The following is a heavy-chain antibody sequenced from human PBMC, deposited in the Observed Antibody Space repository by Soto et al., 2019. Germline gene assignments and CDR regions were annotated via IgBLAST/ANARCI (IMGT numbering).Heavy chain of an antibody. D-gene: IGHD5-12*01. V-gene: IGHV3-9*01. CDR3: AKDMGYDLSPLGYFDY. CDR2: ISWNSGSI. J-gene: IGHJ4*02. Sequence: QAGGSLRLSCAASGFTFDDYAMHWVRQAPGKGLEWGSGISWNSGSIGYADSVKGRFTISRDNAKNSLYLQMNSLRSEDTALYYCAKDMGYDLSPLGYFDYWGQGILVTVSS. CDR1: GFTFDDYA.